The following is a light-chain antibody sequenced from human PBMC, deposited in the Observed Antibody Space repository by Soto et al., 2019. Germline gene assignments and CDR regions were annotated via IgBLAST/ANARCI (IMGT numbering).Light chain of an antibody. J-gene: IGLJ2*01. Sequence: QSALTQPASVSGSPGQSITISCTGTSSDVGRYNYVSWYRQHPAKAPKLMIYDVSFRPSGVSDRFSGSKSGNTASLTISGLHAEDEADYYCSSYTNSHTVVFGGGTKLTVL. CDR1: SSDVGRYNY. V-gene: IGLV2-14*01. CDR3: SSYTNSHTVV. CDR2: DVS.